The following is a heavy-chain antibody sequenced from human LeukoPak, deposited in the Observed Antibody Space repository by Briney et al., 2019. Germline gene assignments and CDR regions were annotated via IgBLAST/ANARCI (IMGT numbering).Heavy chain of an antibody. V-gene: IGHV3-15*01. D-gene: IGHD1-26*01. J-gene: IGHJ3*01. CDR2: IKSKTEGGRT. CDR1: GFTFTTAL. CDR3: TTWDGVN. Sequence: NPGGSLRLSCAASGFTFTTALMTWVRQAPGNGLHWVSLIKSKTEGGRTDYAAPVKGRFTISRDDSKNTLLLQMNSLKTEGTALYYCTTWDGVNWGQGTMVTVSS.